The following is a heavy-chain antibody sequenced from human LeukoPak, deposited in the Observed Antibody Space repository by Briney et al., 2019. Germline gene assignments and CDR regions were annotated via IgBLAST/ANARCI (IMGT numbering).Heavy chain of an antibody. Sequence: EASVKVSCKASGYPFTDYYMHWVRQAPGQGLAWMGWINPNRGGTDYAQKFQGRVTMTRDTSISTAYMELSRLRYDDTAVYYCASGYRFRNWGQGTLVTVSS. CDR3: ASGYRFRN. J-gene: IGHJ4*02. CDR1: GYPFTDYY. D-gene: IGHD5-18*01. V-gene: IGHV1-2*02. CDR2: INPNRGGT.